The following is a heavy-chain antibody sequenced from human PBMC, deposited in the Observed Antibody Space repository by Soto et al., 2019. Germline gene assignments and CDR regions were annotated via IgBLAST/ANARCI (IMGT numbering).Heavy chain of an antibody. D-gene: IGHD2-15*01. CDR2: IIPIFGTA. CDR3: ARTYCSGGSCKGVGAFDI. CDR1: GGTFSSYA. J-gene: IGHJ3*02. Sequence: SVKVSCKASGGTFSSYAISWVRQAPGQWLEWMGGIIPIFGTANYAQKFQGRVTITADESTSTAYMELSSLRSEDTAVYYCARTYCSGGSCKGVGAFDIWGQGTMVTVSS. V-gene: IGHV1-69*13.